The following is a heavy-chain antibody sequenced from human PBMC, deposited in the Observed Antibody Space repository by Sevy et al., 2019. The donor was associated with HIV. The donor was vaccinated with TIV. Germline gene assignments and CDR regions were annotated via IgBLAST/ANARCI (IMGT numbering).Heavy chain of an antibody. J-gene: IGHJ4*02. D-gene: IGHD2-8*01. CDR3: TNNRGYCIDGVCGEYFDS. Sequence: GGSLRLSCAASGFTFSSYSMNWVRQAPGKGLEWVSSISSSSSYIYYADSVKGRFTISRDNAKNSLYLQMNSLRAEDTAVYYCTNNRGYCIDGVCGEYFDSWGQGTLVTVSS. CDR1: GFTFSSYS. CDR2: ISSSSSYI. V-gene: IGHV3-21*01.